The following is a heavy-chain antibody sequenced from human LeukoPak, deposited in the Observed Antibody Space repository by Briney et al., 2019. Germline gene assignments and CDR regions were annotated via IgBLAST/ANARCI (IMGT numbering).Heavy chain of an antibody. CDR1: GGSISSGGYY. CDR3: ARDAMVRGVPLYYYGMDV. V-gene: IGHV4-31*03. Sequence: SETLSLTCTVSGGSISSGGYYWSWIRQHPGKGLEWIGYIYYSGSTYYNPSLKSRVTISVDTSKNQLSLKLSSVTAADTAVYYCARDAMVRGVPLYYYGMDVWGKGTTVTVSS. J-gene: IGHJ6*04. CDR2: IYYSGST. D-gene: IGHD3-10*01.